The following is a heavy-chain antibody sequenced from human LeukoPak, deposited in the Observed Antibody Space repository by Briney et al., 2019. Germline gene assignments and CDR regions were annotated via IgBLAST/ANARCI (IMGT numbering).Heavy chain of an antibody. CDR1: GFTFSSYA. CDR3: VRGGVYSSGSYYLYYFDY. CDR2: ISYDGSNK. D-gene: IGHD6-19*01. V-gene: IGHV3-30-3*01. Sequence: GRSLRLSCVASGFTFSSYAIHWVRQAPGKGLEWVALISYDGSNKYYADSVKGRFTISRDNSKNTLYLQMNSLRAEDTAVYYCVRGGVYSSGSYYLYYFDYWGQGTLVTVSS. J-gene: IGHJ4*02.